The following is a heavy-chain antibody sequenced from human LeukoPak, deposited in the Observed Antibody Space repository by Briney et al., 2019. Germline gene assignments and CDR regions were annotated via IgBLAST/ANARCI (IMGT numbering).Heavy chain of an antibody. Sequence: ASVKVSCKASGYTFTGYYMHWVRQAPGQGLEWMGWINPNSGGTNYAQKFQGRVTMTRDTSISTAYMELSRLRSDDTAVYYCARLVVVPAAITFDYWGQGTLVTVSS. CDR3: ARLVVVPAAITFDY. J-gene: IGHJ4*02. CDR1: GYTFTGYY. V-gene: IGHV1-2*02. D-gene: IGHD2-2*01. CDR2: INPNSGGT.